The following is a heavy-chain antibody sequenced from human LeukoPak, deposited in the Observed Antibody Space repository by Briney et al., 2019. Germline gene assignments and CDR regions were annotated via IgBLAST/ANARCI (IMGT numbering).Heavy chain of an antibody. V-gene: IGHV3-30-3*01. Sequence: GGSLRLSCAASGFTFSSYAMHWVRQAPGKGLEGVAVISYDGSNKYYADSVKGRFTISRDNSKNTLYLQMNSLRAEDTAVYYCARKTNIAARLDYWGQGTLVTVSS. CDR1: GFTFSSYA. J-gene: IGHJ4*02. CDR3: ARKTNIAARLDY. D-gene: IGHD6-6*01. CDR2: ISYDGSNK.